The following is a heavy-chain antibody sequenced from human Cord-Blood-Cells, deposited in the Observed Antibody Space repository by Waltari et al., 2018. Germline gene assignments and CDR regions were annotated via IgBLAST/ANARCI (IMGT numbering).Heavy chain of an antibody. V-gene: IGHV3-48*02. CDR1: GFTFSSYS. Sequence: EVQLVESGGGLVQPGGSLRLSCAASGFTFSSYSMNWVRQAPGKGLEWVSYISSRSSTIYYADSVKGRFTISRDNAKNSLYLQMNSLRDEDTAVYYCARDLGYDSSHSYFDYWGQGTLVTVSS. D-gene: IGHD3-22*01. CDR2: ISSRSSTI. J-gene: IGHJ4*02. CDR3: ARDLGYDSSHSYFDY.